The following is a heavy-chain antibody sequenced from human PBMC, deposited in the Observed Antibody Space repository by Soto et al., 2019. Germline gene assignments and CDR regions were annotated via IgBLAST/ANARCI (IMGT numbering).Heavy chain of an antibody. CDR1: GYGFTTDG. J-gene: IGHJ4*02. CDR3: SRGRYGDY. Sequence: QVHLVQSGAEVKKPGASVKVSCKGSGYGFTTDGITWVRQAPGQGLEWMAWISAHNGNTNYAQKLQGRVTVTRDTSTSTAYMELRCLRSDDTAVYYCSRGRYGDYWGQGALVTVSS. D-gene: IGHD1-1*01. CDR2: ISAHNGNT. V-gene: IGHV1-18*01.